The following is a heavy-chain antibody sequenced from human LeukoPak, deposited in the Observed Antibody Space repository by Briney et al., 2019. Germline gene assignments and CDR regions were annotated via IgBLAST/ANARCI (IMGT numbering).Heavy chain of an antibody. CDR1: GFTFGDYA. CDR2: ISRSSYYI. V-gene: IGHV3-21*01. D-gene: IGHD5/OR15-5a*01. J-gene: IGHJ6*03. CDR3: ARDPPLVSGPVYYYYYMDV. Sequence: GGSLRLSCTASGFTFGDYAMNWVRQAPGKGLEWVSSISRSSYYIYYTDSVKGRFTISRDNAKNSLYLQMNSLRAEDTAVYYCARDPPLVSGPVYYYYYMDVWGKGTTVTVSS.